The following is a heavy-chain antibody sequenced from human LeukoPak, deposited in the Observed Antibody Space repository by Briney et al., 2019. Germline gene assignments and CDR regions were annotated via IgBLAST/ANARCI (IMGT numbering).Heavy chain of an antibody. J-gene: IGHJ4*02. CDR1: GFTFSSYA. V-gene: IGHV3-23*01. CDR2: ISGSGGST. CDR3: AKAGYITMVRGGNDY. Sequence: GGSLRLSCAASGFTFSSYAMSWVRQAPGKGLEWVSAISGSGGSTYYADSVKGRFTISRDNSKNTLYLQMNSLRAEDTAVYYCAKAGYITMVRGGNDYWGQGTLVTVSS. D-gene: IGHD3-10*01.